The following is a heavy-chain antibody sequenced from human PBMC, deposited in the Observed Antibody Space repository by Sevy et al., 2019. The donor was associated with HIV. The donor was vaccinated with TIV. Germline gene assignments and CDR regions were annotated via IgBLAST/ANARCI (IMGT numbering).Heavy chain of an antibody. CDR1: GFTFSSYG. Sequence: GGSLRLSCAASGFTFSSYGMHWVRQAPGKGLEWVAVIWYDGSNKYYADSVKGRFTISRDNSKNTLYLQMNSLSAEDTAVYYCARGGYSYGRFDYWGQGTLVTVSS. CDR2: IWYDGSNK. CDR3: ARGGYSYGRFDY. J-gene: IGHJ4*02. V-gene: IGHV3-33*01. D-gene: IGHD5-18*01.